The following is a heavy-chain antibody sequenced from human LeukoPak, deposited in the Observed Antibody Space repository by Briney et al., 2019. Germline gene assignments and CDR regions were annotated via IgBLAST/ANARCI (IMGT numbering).Heavy chain of an antibody. CDR2: IDPETDET. V-gene: IGHV1-69-2*01. J-gene: IGHJ4*02. Sequence: GATVKISCKASGYAFSAYYIHWVKQAPGKGLEWMGRIDPETDETMYAERFQGRFIITADTSTDTAYLQLSSLRFEDTALYFCATGLGGNSRIDYWGQGTLVTVSS. CDR3: ATGLGGNSRIDY. CDR1: GYAFSAYY. D-gene: IGHD4-23*01.